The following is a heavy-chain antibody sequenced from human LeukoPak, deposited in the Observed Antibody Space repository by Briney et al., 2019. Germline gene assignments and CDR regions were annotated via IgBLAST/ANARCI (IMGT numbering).Heavy chain of an antibody. CDR1: GFSVTTHY. CDR2: IYSGGST. CDR3: ARGRSGYFDY. D-gene: IGHD3-10*01. J-gene: IGHJ4*02. Sequence: GGSLRLSCAASGFSVTTHYMSWVRQAPGKGLEWVSVIYSGGSTYYADSVKGRFTISRDNSKNTLYLQMNSLRAEDTAVYYCARGRSGYFDYWGQGTLVTVSS. V-gene: IGHV3-53*01.